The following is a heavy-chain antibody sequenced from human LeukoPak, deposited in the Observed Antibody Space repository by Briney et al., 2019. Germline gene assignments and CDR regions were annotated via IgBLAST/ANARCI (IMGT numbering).Heavy chain of an antibody. CDR3: ARLVYYGSGSYYKFFDY. Sequence: GESLKISCKGSGYSFSSYWIGWVRQMPGKGLEWMGIVYPGDSGTRYSTSFQGQVTISADKSISTAYLLWSSLKASDTAMYYCARLVYYGSGSYYKFFDYWGQGTLVTVSS. CDR2: VYPGDSGT. CDR1: GYSFSSYW. J-gene: IGHJ4*02. D-gene: IGHD3-10*01. V-gene: IGHV5-51*01.